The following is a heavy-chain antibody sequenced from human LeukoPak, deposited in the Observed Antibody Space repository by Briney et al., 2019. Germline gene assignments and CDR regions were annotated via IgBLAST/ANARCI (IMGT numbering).Heavy chain of an antibody. V-gene: IGHV4-59*01. J-gene: IGHJ4*02. CDR1: GGSISSYY. CDR3: ASSGYYDSSGLFDY. Sequence: SETLSLTCTVSGGSISSYYWSWIRQPPGKGLEWIGYIYYSGSTNYNPSLKSRVTISVDTSKNQFSLKLSSVTAADTAVYYCASSGYYDSSGLFDYWGQGTLVTVSS. D-gene: IGHD3-22*01. CDR2: IYYSGST.